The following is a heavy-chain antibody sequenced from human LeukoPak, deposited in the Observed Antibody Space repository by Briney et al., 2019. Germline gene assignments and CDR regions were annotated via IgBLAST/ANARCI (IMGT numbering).Heavy chain of an antibody. CDR1: XXXFTSXD. V-gene: IGHV1-8*01. D-gene: IGHD4-17*01. CDR3: ARAGQTTVTDY. J-gene: IGHJ4*02. CDR2: MNPNSGNT. Sequence: VKVSCKAXXXXFTSXDINWVRQATGQGLEWMGWMNPNSGNTGYAQKFQGRVTMTRNTSISTAYMELSSLRSEDTAVYYCARAGQTTVTDYWGQGTLVTVSS.